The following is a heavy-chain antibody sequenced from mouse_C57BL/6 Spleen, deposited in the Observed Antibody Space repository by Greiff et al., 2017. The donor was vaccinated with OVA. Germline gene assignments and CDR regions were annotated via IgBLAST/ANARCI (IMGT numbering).Heavy chain of an antibody. Sequence: EVQGVESGGGLVQPKGSLKLSCAASGFSFNTYAMNWVRQAPGKGLEWVARIRSKSNNYATYYADSVKDRFTISRDDSESMLYLQMNNLKTEDTAMYYCVRRGGNGAMDYWGQGTSVTVSS. CDR2: IRSKSNNYAT. V-gene: IGHV10-1*01. CDR3: VRRGGNGAMDY. J-gene: IGHJ4*01. CDR1: GFSFNTYA. D-gene: IGHD2-1*01.